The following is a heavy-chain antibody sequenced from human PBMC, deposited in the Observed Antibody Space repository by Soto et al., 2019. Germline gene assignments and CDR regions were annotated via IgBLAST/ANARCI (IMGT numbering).Heavy chain of an antibody. J-gene: IGHJ6*02. CDR2: ICPGYSNI. Sequence: EVQVVQSGAEVKEPGESLKISCKGSGYIFTDHCIVWVRQMAGKGLEWVGIICPGYSNIIYSPSVQRQVTISADMSISTVYLQWSSLKASDTATYYCARRHYCRVDWTIKPDYYYGMDVWGQGTTVTVSS. V-gene: IGHV5-51*01. CDR3: ARRHYCRVDWTIKPDYYYGMDV. CDR1: GYIFTDHC. D-gene: IGHD2-21*02.